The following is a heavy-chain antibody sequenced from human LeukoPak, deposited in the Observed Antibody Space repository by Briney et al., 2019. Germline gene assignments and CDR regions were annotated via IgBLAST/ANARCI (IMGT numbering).Heavy chain of an antibody. D-gene: IGHD6-13*01. Sequence: EPGGSLRLSCAASGFTFSSYAMSWVRQAPGKGLEWVSAISGSGGSTYYADSVKGRFTISRDNSKNTLYLQMNSLRAEDTAVYYCAKSWYAVYYFDYWGQGTLVTVSS. CDR3: AKSWYAVYYFDY. V-gene: IGHV3-23*01. CDR1: GFTFSSYA. J-gene: IGHJ4*02. CDR2: ISGSGGST.